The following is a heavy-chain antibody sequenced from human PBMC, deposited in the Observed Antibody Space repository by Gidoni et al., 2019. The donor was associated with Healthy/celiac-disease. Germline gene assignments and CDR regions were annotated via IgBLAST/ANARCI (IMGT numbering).Heavy chain of an antibody. CDR2: INPKRGGT. J-gene: IGHJ4*02. CDR1: GYTFTGYY. Sequence: QVQLVQSGAEVTKPGASVKVSCKASGYTFTGYYMHWVRQAPGKGLEWMGWINPKRGGTNYAQKFQGWVTMTRDTSISTAYMELSRLRSDDTAVYYCARGVSGSDYFDYWGQGTLVTVSS. V-gene: IGHV1-2*04. D-gene: IGHD3-10*01. CDR3: ARGVSGSDYFDY.